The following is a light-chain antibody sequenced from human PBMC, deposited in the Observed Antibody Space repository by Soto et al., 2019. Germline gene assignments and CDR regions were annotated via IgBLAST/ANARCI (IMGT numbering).Light chain of an antibody. CDR1: QSVSSY. CDR3: QQYNNWPPDT. V-gene: IGKV3-15*01. J-gene: IGKJ2*01. CDR2: GAS. Sequence: EIVLTQSPATLSLSPGERATLSCRASQSVSSYLAWYQQKRGQAPRLLIYGASTRATGIPGRFRGSGSGTEFTLTITSLQSEDFAVYFCQQYNNWPPDTFGQGTKLEIK.